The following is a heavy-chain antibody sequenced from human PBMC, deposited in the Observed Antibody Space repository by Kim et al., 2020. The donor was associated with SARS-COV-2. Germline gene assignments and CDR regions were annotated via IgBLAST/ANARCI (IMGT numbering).Heavy chain of an antibody. Sequence: GRSLRLSCAASGFTFSSYGMHWVRQAPGKGLEWVAVISYDGSNKYYADSVKGRFTISRDNSKNTLYLQMNSLRAEDTAVYYCAKAPYYYDSSGYEYYFDYWGQGTLVTVSS. D-gene: IGHD3-22*01. J-gene: IGHJ4*02. CDR1: GFTFSSYG. CDR3: AKAPYYYDSSGYEYYFDY. CDR2: ISYDGSNK. V-gene: IGHV3-30*18.